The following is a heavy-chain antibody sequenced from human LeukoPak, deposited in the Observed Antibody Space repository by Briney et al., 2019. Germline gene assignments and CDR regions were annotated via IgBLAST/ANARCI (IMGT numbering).Heavy chain of an antibody. V-gene: IGHV3-48*03. CDR1: GFTFSSYE. D-gene: IGHD6-19*01. CDR3: ARGHSSGWFFFDY. Sequence: GGSLRLSCAASGFTFSSYEMNWVRQAPGKGLEWVSYTSSSGYTRYYADSVKGRFTISRDNSKNTLSLQMNSLRAEDTAVYYCARGHSSGWFFFDYWGQGTLVTVSS. CDR2: TSSSGYTR. J-gene: IGHJ4*02.